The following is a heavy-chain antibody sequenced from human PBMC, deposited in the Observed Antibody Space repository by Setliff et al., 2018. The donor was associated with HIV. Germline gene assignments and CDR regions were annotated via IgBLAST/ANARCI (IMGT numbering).Heavy chain of an antibody. CDR1: GGSISSGYYY. CDR3: ARKGSSSRSQGYYYDF. CDR2: IYYSGNP. V-gene: IGHV4-31*03. D-gene: IGHD6-13*01. Sequence: SETLSLTCTVSGGSISSGYYYWSWIRQHPGKGLEWIGYIYYSGNPFYNPSLRSRVTISLDTSKNQFSLKLSSVTAADTAVYYCARKGSSSRSQGYYYDFWGQGTLVTVSS. J-gene: IGHJ4*02.